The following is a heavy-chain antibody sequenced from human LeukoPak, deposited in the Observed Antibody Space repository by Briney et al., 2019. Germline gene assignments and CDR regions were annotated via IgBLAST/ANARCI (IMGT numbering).Heavy chain of an antibody. V-gene: IGHV4-59*01. CDR1: GGSISSYY. CDR3: ARDSGYYYMDV. CDR2: IYYSGSA. J-gene: IGHJ6*03. Sequence: PSETLSLTCTVSGGSISSYYWSWIRQPPGKGLEWIGYIYYSGSASYSPSLKSRVTISVDTSKNQFSLKLSSVTAADTAVYYCARDSGYYYMDVWGKGTTVTVSS.